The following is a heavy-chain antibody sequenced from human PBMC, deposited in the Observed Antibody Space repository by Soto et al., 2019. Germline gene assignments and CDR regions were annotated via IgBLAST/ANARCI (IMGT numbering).Heavy chain of an antibody. J-gene: IGHJ4*02. Sequence: SSETLCLTCTVAGGSFIGYCWTWIRQTPGTGLEWIGEINHSGSTNYNPSLKSRVTISVDTSKNQFSLKLTSVTAADTAVYYCARDKITGLFDYWGQGTLVTIS. V-gene: IGHV4-34*01. CDR1: GGSFIGYC. CDR2: INHSGST. D-gene: IGHD2-8*02. CDR3: ARDKITGLFDY.